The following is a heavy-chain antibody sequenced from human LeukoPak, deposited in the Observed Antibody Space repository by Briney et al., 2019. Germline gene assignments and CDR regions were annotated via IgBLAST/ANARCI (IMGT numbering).Heavy chain of an antibody. D-gene: IGHD1-26*01. J-gene: IGHJ6*03. CDR2: IYSGGST. CDR3: AVGSSDYYYYMDV. CDR1: GFTVSSNY. Sequence: PGGSLRLSCAASGFTVSSNYMGWVRQAPGKGLEWVSVIYSGGSTYYADSVKGRFTISRDNSKNTLYLQMNSLRAEDTAVYYCAVGSSDYYYYMDVWGKGTTVTVSS. V-gene: IGHV3-53*01.